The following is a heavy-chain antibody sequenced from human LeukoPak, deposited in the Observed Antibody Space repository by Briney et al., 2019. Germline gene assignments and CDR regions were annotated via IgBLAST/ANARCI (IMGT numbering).Heavy chain of an antibody. CDR2: IYYSGST. D-gene: IGHD6-19*01. Sequence: SETLSLTCTVSGGSISSSRYYWGWIRQPPGKGLEWIGSIYYSGSTYYNPSLKSRVTISVDTSKNQFSLKLSSVTAADTAVYYCARRAVAAFDFDYWGQGTLVTVSS. CDR1: GGSISSSRYY. J-gene: IGHJ4*02. CDR3: ARRAVAAFDFDY. V-gene: IGHV4-39*01.